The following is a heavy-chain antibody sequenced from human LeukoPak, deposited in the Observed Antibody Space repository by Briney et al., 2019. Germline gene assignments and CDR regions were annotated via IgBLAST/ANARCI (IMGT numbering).Heavy chain of an antibody. D-gene: IGHD6-6*01. Sequence: GGSLRLSCAASGFTFSSYSMNWVRQAPGKGLEWVSSISSSSSYIYYADSVKGRFTISRDNAKNSLYLQMNSLRAEDTAVYYCAREGAIAARFYASWGQGTLVTVSS. V-gene: IGHV3-21*01. CDR3: AREGAIAARFYAS. CDR1: GFTFSSYS. J-gene: IGHJ5*02. CDR2: ISSSSSYI.